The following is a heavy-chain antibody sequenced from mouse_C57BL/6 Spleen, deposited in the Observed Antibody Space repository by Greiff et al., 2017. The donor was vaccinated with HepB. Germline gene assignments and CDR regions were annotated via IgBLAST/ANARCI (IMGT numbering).Heavy chain of an antibody. D-gene: IGHD1-1*01. V-gene: IGHV1-69*01. CDR1: GYTFTSYW. CDR3: ATLYGSSYDYYAMDY. Sequence: QVQLQQPGAELVMPGASVKLSCKASGYTFTSYWMHWVKQRPGQGLEWIGEIDPSDSYTNYNQKFKGKSTLTVDKSSSTAYMQLSSLTSEDSAVYYCATLYGSSYDYYAMDYWGQGTSVTVSS. CDR2: IDPSDSYT. J-gene: IGHJ4*01.